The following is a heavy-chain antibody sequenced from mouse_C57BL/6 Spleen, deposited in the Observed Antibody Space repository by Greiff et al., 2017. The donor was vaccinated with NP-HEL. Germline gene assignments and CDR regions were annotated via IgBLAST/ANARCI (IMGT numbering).Heavy chain of an antibody. D-gene: IGHD2-5*01. CDR2: IYPRSGNT. CDR1: GYTFTSYG. Sequence: QVQLQQSGAELARPGASVKLSCKASGYTFTSYGISWVKQRTGQGLEWIGEIYPRSGNTYYNEKFKGKATLTADKSSSTAYMELRSLTSEDSAVYFCARRDYSNSLFDYWGQGTTLTVSS. CDR3: ARRDYSNSLFDY. J-gene: IGHJ2*01. V-gene: IGHV1-81*01.